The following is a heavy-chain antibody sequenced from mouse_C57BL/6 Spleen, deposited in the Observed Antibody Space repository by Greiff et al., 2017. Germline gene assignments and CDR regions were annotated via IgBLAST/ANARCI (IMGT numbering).Heavy chain of an antibody. Sequence: EVQRVESGGGLVQPGGSLKLSCAASGFTFSSYAMSWVRQTPEKRLELVATISDGGSYSSYPDNVKGRFTISRDNAKHNLYLKMSHLKSEDTAMYYCARGSNEAWFAYWGQGTLVTVSA. CDR1: GFTFSSYA. V-gene: IGHV5-4*01. J-gene: IGHJ3*01. CDR2: ISDGGSYS. CDR3: ARGSNEAWFAY. D-gene: IGHD2-5*01.